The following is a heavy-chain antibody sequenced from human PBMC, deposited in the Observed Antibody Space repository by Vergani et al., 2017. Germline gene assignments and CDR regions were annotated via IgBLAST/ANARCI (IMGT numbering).Heavy chain of an antibody. CDR3: ASRVRIVYDIFSGTQYVFDF. CDR1: GFSIANGYY. J-gene: IGHJ4*02. D-gene: IGHD3-9*01. V-gene: IGHV4-38-2*01. CDR2: IYRTGRT. Sequence: QVQLQESGPGLVKPSATLSLTCAVSGFSIANGYYWDWLRQPPGKGLERIGSIYRTGRTHFNPSLKSRVTISVHTSNNHFSLRLNSLTAADTAVYYCASRVRIVYDIFSGTQYVFDFWGQGTLVTVSS.